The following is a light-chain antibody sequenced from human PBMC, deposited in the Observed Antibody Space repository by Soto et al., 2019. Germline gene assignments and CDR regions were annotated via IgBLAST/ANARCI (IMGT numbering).Light chain of an antibody. Sequence: QSVLTQPPSASGTPGQRVSISCSGSDSNIGDNAVNWFQQLPGTAPKLLIYSTRQRPSGVPARFSGSKSGTSASLAISGLQSEDEAVYFCATWDDSLNGRVFGGGTKLTVL. J-gene: IGLJ3*02. CDR1: DSNIGDNA. V-gene: IGLV1-44*01. CDR2: STR. CDR3: ATWDDSLNGRV.